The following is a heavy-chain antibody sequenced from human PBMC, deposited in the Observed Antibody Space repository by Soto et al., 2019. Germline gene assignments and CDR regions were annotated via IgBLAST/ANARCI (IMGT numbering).Heavy chain of an antibody. CDR3: ARGGARAVAAMFDY. J-gene: IGHJ4*02. V-gene: IGHV4-4*07. Sequence: SETLSLTCTVSGGSISGYYWSWIRQTAGKELEWIGRIHTSGSTDYSPSLKSRVTMSVDTSRNQFSVEMTSVTAADTAVYYCARGGARAVAAMFDYWGPGSLVTVSS. D-gene: IGHD2-2*01. CDR2: IHTSGST. CDR1: GGSISGYY.